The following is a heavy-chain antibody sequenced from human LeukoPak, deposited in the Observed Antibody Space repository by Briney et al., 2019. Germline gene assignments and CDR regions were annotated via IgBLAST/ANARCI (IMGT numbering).Heavy chain of an antibody. CDR3: ARGLADRYCSGDSCYPGYNWFDP. D-gene: IGHD2-15*01. CDR1: GYTFTGYY. CDR2: INPNSGGT. Sequence: ASVKVSCKASGYTFTGYYMHWVRQAPGQGLEWMGWINPNSGGTNYAQKFQGRVTMTRDTSISTVYIELRRLRSDDTAVYYCARGLADRYCSGDSCYPGYNWFDPWGQGTQVTVSS. V-gene: IGHV1-2*02. J-gene: IGHJ5*02.